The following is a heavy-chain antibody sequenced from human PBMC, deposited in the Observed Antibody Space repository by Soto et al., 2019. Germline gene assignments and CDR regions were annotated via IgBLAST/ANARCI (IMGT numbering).Heavy chain of an antibody. D-gene: IGHD2-15*01. V-gene: IGHV3-23*01. CDR3: ANEGTKGGQNYLGMDV. J-gene: IGHJ6*02. CDR1: GFTFSDYV. CDR2: IGRGDDK. Sequence: GWSLRLSCEASGFTFSDYVMNWVRQGPGKGLEWVSTIGRGDDKYYADSVKGRFTISRDTSKNTLFLQMNSLRAEDTALYFCANEGTKGGQNYLGMDVWGQGNTVTVYS.